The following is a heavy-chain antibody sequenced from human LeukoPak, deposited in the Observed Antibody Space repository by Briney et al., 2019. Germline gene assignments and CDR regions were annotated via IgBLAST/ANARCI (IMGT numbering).Heavy chain of an antibody. Sequence: GSLRLSCAASGFTISGYWMSWIRQSPGKGLEWIGMINYSGNTYYNPSLWSRATISVDTSTNQFSLNLNSVTAADTAVYYCARGYDYWGQGTLVTVSS. J-gene: IGHJ4*02. V-gene: IGHV4-39*01. D-gene: IGHD6-13*01. CDR3: ARGYDY. CDR2: INYSGNT. CDR1: GFTISGYW.